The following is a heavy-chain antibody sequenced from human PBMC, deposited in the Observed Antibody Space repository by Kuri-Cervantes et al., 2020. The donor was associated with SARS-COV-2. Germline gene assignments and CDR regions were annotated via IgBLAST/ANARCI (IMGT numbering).Heavy chain of an antibody. D-gene: IGHD4-17*01. CDR3: AKDGGQKSDYMRYYYYYYMDV. J-gene: IGHJ6*03. CDR2: ISYDGSNK. V-gene: IGHV3-30-3*01. Sequence: GESLKISCAASGFTFSSYAMHWVRQAPGKGLEWVAVISYDGSNKYYADSVKGRFTISRDNSKNTLYLQMNSLRAEDTAVYYCAKDGGQKSDYMRYYYYYYMDVWGKGTTVTVSS. CDR1: GFTFSSYA.